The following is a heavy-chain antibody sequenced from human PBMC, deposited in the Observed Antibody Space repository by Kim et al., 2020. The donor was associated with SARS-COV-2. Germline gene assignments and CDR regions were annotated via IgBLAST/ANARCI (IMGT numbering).Heavy chain of an antibody. V-gene: IGHV3-21*01. J-gene: IGHJ5*02. D-gene: IGHD3-10*01. CDR2: HI. CDR3: ARDYYGSGLDP. Sequence: HIYYADSVRGRFTVSRDNTKSSLYLQMNSLRAEDTALYYCARDYYGSGLDPWGQGTQVTVSS.